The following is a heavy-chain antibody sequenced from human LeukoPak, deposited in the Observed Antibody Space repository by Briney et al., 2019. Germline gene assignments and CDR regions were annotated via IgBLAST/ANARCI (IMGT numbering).Heavy chain of an antibody. J-gene: IGHJ5*02. Sequence: GGSLRLSCAASGFIFSQYSINWVRQAPGKGLEWVSHIRSTGNTFYADSVKGRFTISRDNARNSLYLQMNSLRAEDTAMYYCARDAGNSGYGCDLWGQGTLVTVSS. CDR3: ARDAGNSGYGCDL. D-gene: IGHD5-12*01. CDR1: GFIFSQYS. CDR2: IRSTGNT. V-gene: IGHV3-48*01.